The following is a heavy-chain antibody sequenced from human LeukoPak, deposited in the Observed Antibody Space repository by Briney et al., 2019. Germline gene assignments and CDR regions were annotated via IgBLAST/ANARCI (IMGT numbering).Heavy chain of an antibody. CDR1: GGSISSSSYY. V-gene: IGHV4-39*02. CDR3: AKVGQLLLYYYYYYYMDV. D-gene: IGHD2-2*02. J-gene: IGHJ6*03. Sequence: SETLSLTCTVSGGSISSSSYYWGWIRQPPGKGLEWIANIYYSGSTYYNPSLKSRVTISVDTSKNQLSLKLSAVTAADTAVYYCAKVGQLLLYYYYYYYMDVWGKGTTVTVSS. CDR2: IYYSGST.